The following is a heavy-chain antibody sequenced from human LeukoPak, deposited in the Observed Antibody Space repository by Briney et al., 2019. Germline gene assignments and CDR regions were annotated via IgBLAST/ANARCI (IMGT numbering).Heavy chain of an antibody. D-gene: IGHD1-26*01. CDR3: ARDRSGSYEVFWFDP. V-gene: IGHV1-69*06. CDR2: IIPIFGTA. CDR1: GGTFSSYA. Sequence: ASVKVSCKASGGTFSSYAISWVRQAPGQGLEWMGGIIPIFGTANYAQKFQGKVTITADKSTSTAYMELSSLRSEDTAVYYCARDRSGSYEVFWFDPWGQGTLVTVSS. J-gene: IGHJ5*02.